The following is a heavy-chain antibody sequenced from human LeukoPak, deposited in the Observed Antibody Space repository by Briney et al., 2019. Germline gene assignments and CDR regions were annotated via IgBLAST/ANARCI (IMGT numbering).Heavy chain of an antibody. CDR3: AKVAHFISGFDY. CDR1: GFTFSSYG. D-gene: IGHD2-21*01. CDR2: ISYDGSNK. V-gene: IGHV3-30*18. Sequence: GGSLRLSCAASGFTFSSYGMHWVRQAPGKGLEWVAVISYDGSNKYYADSVKGRFTISRDNSKNTLYLQMNSLRAEDTAVYYCAKVAHFISGFDYWGQGTLVTVSS. J-gene: IGHJ4*02.